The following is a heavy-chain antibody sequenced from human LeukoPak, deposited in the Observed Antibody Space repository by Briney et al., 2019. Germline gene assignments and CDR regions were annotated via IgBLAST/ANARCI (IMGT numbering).Heavy chain of an antibody. CDR2: ISAYNGNT. D-gene: IGHD3-3*01. CDR1: GYTFTSYG. V-gene: IGHV1-18*01. CDR3: ARPNYDFWSGYYIDY. J-gene: IGHJ4*02. Sequence: ASVKVSCKASGYTFTSYGISWVRQAPGQGLEWMGWISAYNGNTNYAQKLQGRVTMTTDTSTSTAYMELRSLRSDDTAVYYCARPNYDFWSGYYIDYWGQGTLVTVSS.